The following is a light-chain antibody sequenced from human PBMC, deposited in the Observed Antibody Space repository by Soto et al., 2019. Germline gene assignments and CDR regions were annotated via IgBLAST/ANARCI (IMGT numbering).Light chain of an antibody. V-gene: IGKV3D-15*01. J-gene: IGKJ5*01. CDR2: GIS. CDR3: QQHGQWPIT. Sequence: EIVMTHSPATLSVSPCERATLSCSASQSVNSNYLAWYQQKPGQAPRLLIYGISKRATDIPDRFSGSGSGTEFTLTISSLQPEDFATYYCQQHGQWPITFGQGTRLEIK. CDR1: QSVNSN.